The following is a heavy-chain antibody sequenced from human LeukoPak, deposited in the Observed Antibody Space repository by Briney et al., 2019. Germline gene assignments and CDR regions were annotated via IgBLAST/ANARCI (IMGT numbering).Heavy chain of an antibody. CDR2: IHYNGVT. Sequence: SETLSLTCNVSGGSIEYYWNWLRQPPGKGLQWLGYIHYNGVTDYNPSLGSRVRMSVDTSNNQFSLRLTSVTAADTAVYYCARDRRHRGGYLDLWGRGTQVTVSS. J-gene: IGHJ2*01. V-gene: IGHV4-59*01. CDR1: GGSIEYY. CDR3: ARDRRHRGGYLDL. D-gene: IGHD3-16*01.